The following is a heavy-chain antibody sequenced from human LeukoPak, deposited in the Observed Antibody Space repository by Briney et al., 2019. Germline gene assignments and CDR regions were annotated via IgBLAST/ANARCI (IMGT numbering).Heavy chain of an antibody. CDR2: IYHSGST. V-gene: IGHV4-38-2*02. J-gene: IGHJ4*02. D-gene: IGHD5-12*01. Sequence: PSETLSLTCTVSGYSISSGSCWGWIRQPPGEGLDWIGSIYHSGSTFYNPSLKSRVTISVDTSKNQFSLKLSSVTAADTAVYYCARRNGQDIVATFRRRYYFDYWGQGTLVTVSS. CDR3: ARRNGQDIVATFRRRYYFDY. CDR1: GYSISSGSC.